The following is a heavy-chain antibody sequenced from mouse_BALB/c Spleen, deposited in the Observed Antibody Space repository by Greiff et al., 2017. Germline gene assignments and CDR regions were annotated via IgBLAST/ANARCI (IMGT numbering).Heavy chain of an antibody. Sequence: QVQLQQSGAELMKPGASVKISCKATGYTFSSYWIEWVKQRPGHGLEWIGEILPGSGSTNYNEKFKGKATFTADTSSNTAYMQLSSLTSEDSAVYYCASDYGYYAMDYWGQGTAVTVSS. J-gene: IGHJ4*01. CDR2: ILPGSGST. CDR1: GYTFSSYW. V-gene: IGHV1-9*01. D-gene: IGHD1-1*01. CDR3: ASDYGYYAMDY.